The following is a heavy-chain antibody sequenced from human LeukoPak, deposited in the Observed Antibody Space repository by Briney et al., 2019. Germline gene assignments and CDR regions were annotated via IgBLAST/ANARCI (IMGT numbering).Heavy chain of an antibody. Sequence: PGGSLRLSCAAAGFSFNAYDMHWVRQAPGRGLEWVSYIGRAGDTYYAGSVKGRFTISRDDAKNSLYLQLNSLGVGDTAVYYCARDSSGWGLAVWGQGTTVTVSS. CDR3: ARDSSGWGLAV. V-gene: IGHV3-13*04. D-gene: IGHD6-19*01. J-gene: IGHJ6*02. CDR2: IGRAGDT. CDR1: GFSFNAYD.